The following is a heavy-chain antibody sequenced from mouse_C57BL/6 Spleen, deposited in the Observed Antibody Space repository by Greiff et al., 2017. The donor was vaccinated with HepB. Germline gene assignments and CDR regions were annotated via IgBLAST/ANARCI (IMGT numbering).Heavy chain of an antibody. V-gene: IGHV5-6*01. CDR3: ARHLGYSISMDY. J-gene: IGHJ4*01. Sequence: EVKLMESGGDLVKPGGSLKLSCAASGFTFSSYGMSWVRQTPDKRLEWVATISSGGSYTYYPDSVKGRFTISRDNAKNTLYLQMSSLKSEDTAMYYCARHLGYSISMDYWGQGTSVTVSS. CDR1: GFTFSSYG. D-gene: IGHD2-3*01. CDR2: ISSGGSYT.